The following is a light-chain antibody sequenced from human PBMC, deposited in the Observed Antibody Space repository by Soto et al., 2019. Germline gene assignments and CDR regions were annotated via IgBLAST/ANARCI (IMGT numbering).Light chain of an antibody. CDR3: YSYAGTSIWV. CDR2: EGT. V-gene: IGLV2-23*01. J-gene: IGLJ3*02. CDR1: NNDVGNYKL. Sequence: QSALAQPASVSESPGQSITISCTGTNNDVGNYKLVSWFQHHLGEAPKLIIYEGTKRPSGVSNRFSASQSGNTASLTISGLQAEDEADYYCYSYAGTSIWVFGGGTKVTVL.